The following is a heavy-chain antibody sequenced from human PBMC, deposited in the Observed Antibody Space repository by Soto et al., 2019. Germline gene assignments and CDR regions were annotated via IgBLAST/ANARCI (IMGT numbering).Heavy chain of an antibody. V-gene: IGHV4-59*01. D-gene: IGHD2-8*01. Sequence: PSETLSLTCSFSVVSISGSYWSCIRQSPGKGLEWLGYVYYTGSTNYSPSLRSRVSISVDTSKNEFSLRLSSVTAADTAVYFCARSVAVNGAHIEYWGQGAQVTVSS. CDR2: VYYTGST. CDR3: ARSVAVNGAHIEY. J-gene: IGHJ4*02. CDR1: VVSISGSY.